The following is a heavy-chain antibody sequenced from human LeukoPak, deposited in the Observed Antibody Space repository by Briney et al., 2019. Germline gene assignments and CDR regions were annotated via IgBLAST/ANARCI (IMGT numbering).Heavy chain of an antibody. D-gene: IGHD6-13*01. CDR1: GYTFTGYY. V-gene: IGHV1-2*02. Sequence: ASVRVSCKASGYTFTGYYMHWVRQAPGQGLEWMGWINPNSGGTNYAQTFQGRVTMTRDTSISTAYMELSRLRSDDTAVYYCAGVAAAGTEWFDPWGQGTLVTVSS. CDR3: AGVAAAGTEWFDP. J-gene: IGHJ5*02. CDR2: INPNSGGT.